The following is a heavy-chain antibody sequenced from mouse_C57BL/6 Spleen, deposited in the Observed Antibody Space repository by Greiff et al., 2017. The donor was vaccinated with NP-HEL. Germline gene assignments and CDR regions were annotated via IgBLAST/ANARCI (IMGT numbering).Heavy chain of an antibody. Sequence: VQLQQSGPELVKPGASVKISCKASGYTFTDYYMNWVKQSHGKSLEWIGDINPNNGGTSYNQKFKGKATLTVDKSSSTAYMELRSLTSEDSAVYHCARIYYGNYGFAYWGQGTLVTVSA. J-gene: IGHJ3*01. V-gene: IGHV1-26*01. CDR2: INPNNGGT. D-gene: IGHD2-1*01. CDR3: ARIYYGNYGFAY. CDR1: GYTFTDYY.